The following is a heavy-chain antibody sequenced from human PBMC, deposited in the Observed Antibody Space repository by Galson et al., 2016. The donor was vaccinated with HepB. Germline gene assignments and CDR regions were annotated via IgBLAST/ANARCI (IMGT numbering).Heavy chain of an antibody. CDR1: GFTFSSYG. D-gene: IGHD4-17*01. Sequence: SLRLSCAASGFTFSSYGMHWVRQAPGKGLEWVAVIWYDGSNKYYADSVKGRFTISRDNSKNTLYLQMNSLRAEDTAVYYCAKGTDPDGDYCWFDPWGQGTLVTVSS. J-gene: IGHJ5*02. CDR2: IWYDGSNK. CDR3: AKGTDPDGDYCWFDP. V-gene: IGHV3-33*06.